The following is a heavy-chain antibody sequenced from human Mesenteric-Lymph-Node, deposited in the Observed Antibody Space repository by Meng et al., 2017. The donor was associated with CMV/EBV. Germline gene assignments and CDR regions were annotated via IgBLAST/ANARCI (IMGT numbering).Heavy chain of an antibody. V-gene: IGHV1-2*02. CDR2: INPNSGGT. CDR3: ARGPLIVVVPAAIVL. D-gene: IGHD2-2*02. J-gene: IGHJ4*02. CDR1: GGTFSSYA. Sequence: ASVKVSCKASGGTFSSYAISWVRQAPGQGLEWMGGINPNSGGTNFAQKFQGRVTMTRDTSISTAYMELSRLRSDDTAVYYCARGPLIVVVPAAIVLWGQGTLVTVSS.